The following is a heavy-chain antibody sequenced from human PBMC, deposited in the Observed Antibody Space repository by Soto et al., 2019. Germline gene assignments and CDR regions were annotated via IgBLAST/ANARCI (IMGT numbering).Heavy chain of an antibody. CDR1: GGSISNYY. V-gene: IGHV4-59*01. Sequence: SETLSLTCTVSGGSISNYYWTWIRQPPGKGLEWIGYIYYSGSTNYNPSLKSRLTISVDTSKNQFSLKLTSVTASDTAVYCCARVPPTGGYYGMDVWGQGTTVTVSS. CDR2: IYYSGST. D-gene: IGHD1-26*01. J-gene: IGHJ6*02. CDR3: ARVPPTGGYYGMDV.